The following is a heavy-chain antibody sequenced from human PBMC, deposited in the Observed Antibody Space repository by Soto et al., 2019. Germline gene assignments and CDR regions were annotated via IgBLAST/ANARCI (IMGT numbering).Heavy chain of an antibody. V-gene: IGHV3-74*03. CDR3: ARDNNWSYDS. Sequence: ALTLSVAASQPTSSSLWLHCLRQAPGEGLVWVSYIKPDGSRTKDADSVKGRFTISRDNARNTLYLRMISLRAEDTAVYYCARDNNWSYDSWGRGTLVPVSS. J-gene: IGHJ4*02. CDR2: IKPDGSRT. D-gene: IGHD1-1*01. CDR1: QPTSSSLW.